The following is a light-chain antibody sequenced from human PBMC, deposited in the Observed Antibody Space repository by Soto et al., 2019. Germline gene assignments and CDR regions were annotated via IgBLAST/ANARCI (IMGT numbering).Light chain of an antibody. V-gene: IGLV2-11*01. CDR2: DVN. CDR1: SSDVGGFNS. J-gene: IGLJ1*01. CDR3: CSYAGSYSYA. Sequence: QSALTQPRSVSGSPGQSVTISSTGTSSDVGGFNSVSWYQQHPGKAPKLMIYDVNKRPSGVPDRFSGSKSGSTASLTISGLQAEDEADYYCCSYAGSYSYAFATGTKVTVL.